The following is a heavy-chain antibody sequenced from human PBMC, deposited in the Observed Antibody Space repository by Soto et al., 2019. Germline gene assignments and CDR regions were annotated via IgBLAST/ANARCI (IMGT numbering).Heavy chain of an antibody. CDR1: GYTFTSYY. J-gene: IGHJ3*02. Sequence: ASVKVSCKASGYTFTSYYMHWVRQAPGQGLEWMGIINPSGGSTSYAQEFQGRVTMTRDTSTSTVCMELSSLRSEDTAVYYCARAMSSSSWSYDAFDIWGQGTMVTVSS. V-gene: IGHV1-46*01. CDR2: INPSGGST. D-gene: IGHD6-13*01. CDR3: ARAMSSSSWSYDAFDI.